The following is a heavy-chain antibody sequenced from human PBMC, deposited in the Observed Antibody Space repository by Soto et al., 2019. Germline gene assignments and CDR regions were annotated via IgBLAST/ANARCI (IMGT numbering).Heavy chain of an antibody. CDR1: GGSISSGAYY. J-gene: IGHJ4*02. V-gene: IGHV4-31*03. CDR2: IYYSGST. CDR3: ARANYFYSSGPFDY. Sequence: SETLSLTCTVSGGSISSGAYYWSWIRQHPGKGLEWIGYIYYSGSTYYNPSLESRVTLSVDTSRKQFSLKVSSVTAADTAVYYCARANYFYSSGPFDYWGPGT. D-gene: IGHD3-22*01.